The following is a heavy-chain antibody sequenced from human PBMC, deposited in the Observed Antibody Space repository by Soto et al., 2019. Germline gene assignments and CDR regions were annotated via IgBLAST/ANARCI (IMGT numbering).Heavy chain of an antibody. CDR1: GYTFTSYG. CDR3: ARGSWDTAMDAFDY. CDR2: ISAYNGNT. J-gene: IGHJ4*02. D-gene: IGHD5-18*01. V-gene: IGHV1-18*04. Sequence: QVQLVQSGAEVKKPGASVKFSCKAAGYTFTSYGLSWVRQAPGQGLAWMGWISAYNGNTNYAQKLQGRVTMTTDTSTSTAYMELRSLRSDDTAVDYCARGSWDTAMDAFDYWGQGTLVTVSS.